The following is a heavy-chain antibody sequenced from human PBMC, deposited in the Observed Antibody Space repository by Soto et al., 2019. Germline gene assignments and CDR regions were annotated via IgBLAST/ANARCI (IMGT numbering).Heavy chain of an antibody. D-gene: IGHD3-3*01. Sequence: PGGSLRLSCAASGFTFSSYGMHWVRQAPGKGLEWVAVIWYDGSNKYYADSVKGRFTISRDNPKNTLYLQMNSLRAEDTAVYYCARAKILAAKYHVHGKDVWGQGTTVTVYS. J-gene: IGHJ6*02. CDR1: GFTFSSYG. CDR2: IWYDGSNK. V-gene: IGHV3-33*01. CDR3: ARAKILAAKYHVHGKDV.